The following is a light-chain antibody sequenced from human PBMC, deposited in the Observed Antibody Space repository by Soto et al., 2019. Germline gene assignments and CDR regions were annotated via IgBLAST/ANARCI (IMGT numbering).Light chain of an antibody. Sequence: DIQMTQSPSSLSASVGDRVTITCQASQDITNYLSWYQQKAGKAPKFLIYDASNLETGVPSRFSGSGSGTHFTLTISSLQPEDLAIYYCQQYDNLPLTFGGGTRVEIK. J-gene: IGKJ4*01. CDR2: DAS. V-gene: IGKV1-33*01. CDR3: QQYDNLPLT. CDR1: QDITNY.